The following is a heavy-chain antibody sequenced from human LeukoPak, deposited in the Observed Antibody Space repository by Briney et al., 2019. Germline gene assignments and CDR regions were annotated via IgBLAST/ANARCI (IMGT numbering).Heavy chain of an antibody. CDR2: IRYNGISK. V-gene: IGHV3-30*02. D-gene: IGHD4-23*01. CDR3: AKYDYGGNSGQFYGMDV. J-gene: IGHJ6*02. Sequence: GGSLRLSCAASGFTFINYDMHWVRQAPGKGLEWVAIIRYNGISKDYADSVKGRFTISRDNSNNTLYLQMDSLRTEDTAVYYCAKYDYGGNSGQFYGMDVWGQGTTVTVSS. CDR1: GFTFINYD.